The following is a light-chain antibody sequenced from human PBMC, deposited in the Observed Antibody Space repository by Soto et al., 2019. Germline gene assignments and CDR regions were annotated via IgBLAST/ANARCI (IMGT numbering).Light chain of an antibody. CDR3: SSYTSSSTPLV. V-gene: IGLV2-14*01. CDR2: EVS. CDR1: SSDVGGYNY. J-gene: IGLJ1*01. Sequence: QSALTQPASVSGSPGQSITISCTVTSSDVGGYNYVSWYQQHPGKAPKLMIYEVSNRPSGVSNRFSGSKSGNTASLTISGLQAEDEADYYCSSYTSSSTPLVFGTGTKLTVL.